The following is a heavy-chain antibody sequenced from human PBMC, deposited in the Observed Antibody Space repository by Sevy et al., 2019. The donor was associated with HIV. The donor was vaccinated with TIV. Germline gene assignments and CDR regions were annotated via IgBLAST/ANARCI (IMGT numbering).Heavy chain of an antibody. CDR1: GFTFSSYG. J-gene: IGHJ4*02. D-gene: IGHD6-19*01. V-gene: IGHV3-30*18. CDR3: AKGRIAVAGKGASLDY. CDR2: ISYDGSNK. Sequence: GGSLRLSCAASGFTFSSYGMHWVRQAPGKGLEWVAVISYDGSNKYYADSVKGRLPISRDNSKNTLYLQMNSLRAEDTAVYYCAKGRIAVAGKGASLDYWGQGTLVTVSS.